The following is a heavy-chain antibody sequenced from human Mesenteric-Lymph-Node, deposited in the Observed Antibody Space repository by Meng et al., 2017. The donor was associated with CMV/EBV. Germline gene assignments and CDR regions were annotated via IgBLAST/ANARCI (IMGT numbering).Heavy chain of an antibody. CDR2: TYYRSESYN. J-gene: IGHJ4*02. Sequence: QLSQSGPGRGKFAQTLSLIWTISGESSSCNKAAWNWFRQSPSRGLELLGRTYYRSESYNDYAVSVKSRISVNLDTSKTQLSLHLNFVTPEDTAVYYCAYFGDLPPLWWGQGTLVTVSS. CDR1: GESSSCNKAA. V-gene: IGHV6-1*01. CDR3: AYFGDLPPLW. D-gene: IGHD3-16*01.